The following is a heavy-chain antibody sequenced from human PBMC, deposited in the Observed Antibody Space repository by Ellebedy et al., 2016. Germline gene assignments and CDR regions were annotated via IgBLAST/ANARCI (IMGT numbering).Heavy chain of an antibody. D-gene: IGHD2-21*01. Sequence: SETLSLTXTVSGGSFSTYYWSWIRQPAGKGLEWIGRIYTGGSTNYNPSLKSRLTMSLDTSKNQFSLKLTSVTAADTAVYYCARAPGGHSYYIDSWGQGTLVTVSS. CDR1: GGSFSTYY. CDR3: ARAPGGHSYYIDS. J-gene: IGHJ4*02. V-gene: IGHV4-4*07. CDR2: IYTGGST.